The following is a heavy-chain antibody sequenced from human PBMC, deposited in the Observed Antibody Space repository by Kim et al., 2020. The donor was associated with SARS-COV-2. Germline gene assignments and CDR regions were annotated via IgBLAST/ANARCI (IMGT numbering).Heavy chain of an antibody. D-gene: IGHD6-19*01. CDR1: GYTFTSYY. CDR2: INPSGGIT. V-gene: IGHV1-46*01. CDR3: AIRIAVSGTEDYYYYYGMDV. J-gene: IGHJ6*02. Sequence: ASVKVSCKASGYTFTSYYMHWVRQAPGQGLEWMVIINPSGGITSYAHKFQGRVTMTRDTSTSTVYMELSSLRSEDTAVYYCAIRIAVSGTEDYYYYYGMDVWGQGTTVTVSS.